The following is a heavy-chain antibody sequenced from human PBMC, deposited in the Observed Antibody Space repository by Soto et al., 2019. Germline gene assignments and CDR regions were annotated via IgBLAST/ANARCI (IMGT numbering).Heavy chain of an antibody. CDR2: ISGSGGFT. Sequence: EVQLLESGGGLVQPGGSLRLSCAASGFTFSSYAMSWVRQTPGKGLEWVSAISGSGGFTYYADSVKGRFTISRGNSQNTLYLQMISLRAEDTAVYYCAKGGAAERQNWGQGTLVTVSS. CDR3: AKGGAAERQN. CDR1: GFTFSSYA. D-gene: IGHD6-13*01. J-gene: IGHJ4*02. V-gene: IGHV3-23*01.